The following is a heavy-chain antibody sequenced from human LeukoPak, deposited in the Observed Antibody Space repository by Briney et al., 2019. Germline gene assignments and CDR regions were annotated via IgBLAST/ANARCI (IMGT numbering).Heavy chain of an antibody. D-gene: IGHD2-15*01. J-gene: IGHJ6*03. CDR3: AILGYPDYYYYYMDV. CDR1: EFTFSNYW. V-gene: IGHV3-7*03. CDR2: INQHESEK. Sequence: GGSLRLSCAASEFTFSNYWMSWVRQAPGKGLEWVANINQHESEKYYVGSVKGRFTISRDNAKNSLYLQMNSLRAEDTAVYYCAILGYPDYYYYYMDVWGKGTTVTVSS.